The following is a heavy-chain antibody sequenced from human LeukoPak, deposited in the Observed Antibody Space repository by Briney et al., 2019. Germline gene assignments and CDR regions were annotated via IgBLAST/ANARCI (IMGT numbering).Heavy chain of an antibody. Sequence: GGSLRLSCAASGFTFSSYAMSWVRQAPGKGLEWVSAISGCGGSTYYADSVKGRFTISRDNSKNTLYLQMNSLGAEDTAVYYCAKDQRRDTYYDSSGSSFDYWGQGTLVTVSS. CDR3: AKDQRRDTYYDSSGSSFDY. V-gene: IGHV3-23*01. CDR2: ISGCGGST. D-gene: IGHD3-22*01. J-gene: IGHJ4*02. CDR1: GFTFSSYA.